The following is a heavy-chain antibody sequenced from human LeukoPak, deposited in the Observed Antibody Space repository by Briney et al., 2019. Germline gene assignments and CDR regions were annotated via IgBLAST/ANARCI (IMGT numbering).Heavy chain of an antibody. J-gene: IGHJ4*02. D-gene: IGHD4-23*01. Sequence: QPGGSLRLSCAASGFNISDFWMTWVRQAPGKGLEWVAFIRYDGSNKYYADSVKGRFTISRDNAKNSLYLQMNSLRAEDTAVYYCAKRGGDVGTPDFHYWGQGTLVTVSS. CDR3: AKRGGDVGTPDFHY. CDR2: IRYDGSNK. CDR1: GFNISDFW. V-gene: IGHV3-30*02.